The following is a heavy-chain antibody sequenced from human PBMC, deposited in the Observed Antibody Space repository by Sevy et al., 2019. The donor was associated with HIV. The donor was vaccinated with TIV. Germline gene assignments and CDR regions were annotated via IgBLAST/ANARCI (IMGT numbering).Heavy chain of an antibody. D-gene: IGHD2-8*01. CDR2: IYPGDSET. CDR1: GYRFNTYW. J-gene: IGHJ6*02. V-gene: IGHV5-51*01. Sequence: GESLKISCKASGYRFNTYWINWVRQMPGKGLEWMGVIYPGDSETLHSPSVQGQVVISADKSSSTAYLQWSSLEASDSATYYCARYINNNGMDVWGQGTTVTVSS. CDR3: ARYINNNGMDV.